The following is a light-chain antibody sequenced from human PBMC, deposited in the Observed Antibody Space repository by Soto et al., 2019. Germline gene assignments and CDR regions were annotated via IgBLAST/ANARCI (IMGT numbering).Light chain of an antibody. J-gene: IGKJ4*02. CDR1: QSVTSKY. V-gene: IGKV3-20*01. Sequence: EIVLTQSPDTLSLSPGERATLSCRASQSVTSKYLTWYQQKPGQAPRLLIHGASNRATGIPDRFSGSGSGTDFTLTISRLEPEDFALYYCQQYGSSVQFGGGTKVEIK. CDR2: GAS. CDR3: QQYGSSVQ.